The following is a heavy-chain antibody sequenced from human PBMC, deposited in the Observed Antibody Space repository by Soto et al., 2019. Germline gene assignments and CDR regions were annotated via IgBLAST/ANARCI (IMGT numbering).Heavy chain of an antibody. CDR3: ARGESSSSAFDI. V-gene: IGHV1-3*01. D-gene: IGHD6-6*01. CDR1: GYTFTSYA. CDR2: INAGNGNT. J-gene: IGHJ3*02. Sequence: ASVKVSCKASGYTFTSYAMHWVRQAPGQRLEWMGWINAGNGNTKYSQKFQGRVTITRDTSASTAYMELSSLRSEDTAVYYCARGESSSSAFDIWGQGTMVTVSS.